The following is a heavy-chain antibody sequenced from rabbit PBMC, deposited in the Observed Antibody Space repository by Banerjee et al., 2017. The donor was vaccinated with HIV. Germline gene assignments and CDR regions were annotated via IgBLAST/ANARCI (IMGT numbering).Heavy chain of an antibody. CDR2: INTGDGST. CDR1: GLDFSSSYW. Sequence: QSLEESGGDLVKPGASLTLTCKASGLDFSSSYWIYWVRQAPGKGLEWIGCINTGDGSTYYASWAKGRFTISKTSSTTVTLQMTSLTAADTATYFCARDAGGDGYSNDLWGPGTLVTVS. CDR3: ARDAGGDGYSNDL. V-gene: IGHV1S40*01. J-gene: IGHJ4*01. D-gene: IGHD7-1*01.